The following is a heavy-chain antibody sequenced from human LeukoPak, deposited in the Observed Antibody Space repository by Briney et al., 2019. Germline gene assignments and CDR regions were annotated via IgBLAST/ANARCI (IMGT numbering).Heavy chain of an antibody. J-gene: IGHJ5*02. Sequence: PGGSLRLSCAASGFTFSSYTMNWVRQAPVKGLEWVSSISTGGSYIYYADSVKGRFTISRDNAKNSLLLQMNSLRAEDTAMYYCARGGGSYYGAWGQGTLVTVSS. CDR2: ISTGGSYI. CDR1: GFTFSSYT. V-gene: IGHV3-21*01. D-gene: IGHD1-26*01. CDR3: ARGGGSYYGA.